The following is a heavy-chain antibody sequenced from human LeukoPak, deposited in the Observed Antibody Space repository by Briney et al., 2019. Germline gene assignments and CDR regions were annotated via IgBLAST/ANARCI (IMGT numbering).Heavy chain of an antibody. CDR1: GFTFSTYG. Sequence: GGSLRLSCAASGFTFSTYGMHWVRQATGKGLEWVAVISYDGSNRDYVDSVKGRFTIPRDNSKNTLYLQMNSLRAEDTAVYYCAKNYYGSGSLRRGDAFDIWGQGTMVTVSS. J-gene: IGHJ3*02. V-gene: IGHV3-30*18. CDR2: ISYDGSNR. D-gene: IGHD3-10*01. CDR3: AKNYYGSGSLRRGDAFDI.